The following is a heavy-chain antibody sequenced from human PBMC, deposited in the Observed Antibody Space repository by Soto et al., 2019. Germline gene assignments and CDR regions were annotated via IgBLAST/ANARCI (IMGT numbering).Heavy chain of an antibody. CDR3: AREYIVLMVYYYYYGMDV. CDR2: ISSSSSYI. V-gene: IGHV3-21*01. J-gene: IGHJ6*02. CDR1: GFTFGSYS. Sequence: GGSLRLSCAASGFTFGSYSMNWVRQAPGKGLEWVSSISSSSSYIYYADSVKGRFTISRDNAKNSLYLQMNSLRAEDTAVYYCAREYIVLMVYYYYYGMDVWGQGTTVTVSS. D-gene: IGHD2-8*01.